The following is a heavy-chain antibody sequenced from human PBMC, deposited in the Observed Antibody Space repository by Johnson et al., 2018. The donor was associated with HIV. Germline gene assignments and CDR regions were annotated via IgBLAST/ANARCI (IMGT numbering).Heavy chain of an antibody. J-gene: IGHJ3*02. V-gene: IGHV3-9*01. D-gene: IGHD5-12*01. Sequence: VQLVESGGGLVQPGRSLRLSCAASGFTFDDYAMHWVRQAPGKGLEWVSGISWNSGSIGYADSVKGRFTISRDNAKNSLYLQMNSLRAEDTAVYYCAKDFSGYSGYGDAFDIWGQGTMVTVSS. CDR2: ISWNSGSI. CDR3: AKDFSGYSGYGDAFDI. CDR1: GFTFDDYA.